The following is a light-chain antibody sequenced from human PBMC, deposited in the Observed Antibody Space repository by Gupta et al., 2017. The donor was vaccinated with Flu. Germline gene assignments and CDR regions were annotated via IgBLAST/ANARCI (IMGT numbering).Light chain of an antibody. CDR3: QAWDSSTPRVV. CDR1: KLGDKY. CDR2: QDS. V-gene: IGLV3-1*01. J-gene: IGLJ2*01. Sequence: SYDLTQPPPVSVTPGQTASITCSGDKLGDKYACWYQQKPGQSPVLVIYQDSKRPSGIPERFSGSNSGNTATLTISGTQAMDEADYYCQAWDSSTPRVVFGGGTKLTVL.